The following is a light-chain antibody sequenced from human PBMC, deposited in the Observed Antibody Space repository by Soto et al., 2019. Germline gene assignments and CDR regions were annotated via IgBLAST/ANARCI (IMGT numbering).Light chain of an antibody. Sequence: EIVMTQSPATLSVSPGERATLSCRASQSVSSNLAWYQQKPGQAPRLLIYGAFTRATGIPARVSGSGSGTEFTLTISSLQSEDFAVYYCQQYNNWPRTFGQGTKVEIK. V-gene: IGKV3-15*01. CDR3: QQYNNWPRT. CDR2: GAF. CDR1: QSVSSN. J-gene: IGKJ1*01.